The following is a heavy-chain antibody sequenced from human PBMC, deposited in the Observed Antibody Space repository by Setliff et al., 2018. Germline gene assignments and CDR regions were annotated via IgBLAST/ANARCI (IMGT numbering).Heavy chain of an antibody. D-gene: IGHD3-3*01. CDR3: VRIGDYYNFYVH. Sequence: SNTLSLTCTVSGASISSSSYDWAWIRQPPGRGRELNGSIFYGGSTYYNPFLKSLVTISIDASKNPFSLQRDSVTAADTAVYYCVRIGDYYNFYVHWGQGTLVTVSS. CDR1: GASISSSSYD. V-gene: IGHV4-39*07. J-gene: IGHJ4*02. CDR2: IFYGGST.